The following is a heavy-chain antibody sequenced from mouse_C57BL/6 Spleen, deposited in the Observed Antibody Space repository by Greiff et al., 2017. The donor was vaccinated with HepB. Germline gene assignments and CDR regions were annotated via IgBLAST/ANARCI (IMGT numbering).Heavy chain of an antibody. Sequence: QVQLKESGAELAKPGASVKLSCKASGYTFTSYWMYWVKQRPGQGLEWIGYINPSSGYTKYNQKFKDKATLTADKSSSTAYMQLSSLTYEDSAVYYCARSSVVAPSDYWGQGTTLTVSS. CDR1: GYTFTSYW. V-gene: IGHV1-7*01. CDR2: INPSSGYT. D-gene: IGHD1-1*01. CDR3: ARSSVVAPSDY. J-gene: IGHJ2*01.